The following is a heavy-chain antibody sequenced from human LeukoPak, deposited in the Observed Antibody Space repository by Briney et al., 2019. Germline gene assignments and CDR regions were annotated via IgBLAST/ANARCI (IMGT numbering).Heavy chain of an antibody. J-gene: IGHJ4*02. CDR2: ISSSSSTI. CDR3: ATLAARQDY. V-gene: IGHV3-48*04. D-gene: IGHD6-6*01. CDR1: GFTFSSYS. Sequence: GGSLRLSCAASGFTFSSYSMNWVRQAPGKGLEWVSYISSSSSTIYYADSVKGRFTISRDNAKNSLYLQMNSLRAEDTAVYYCATLAARQDYWGQGTLVTVSS.